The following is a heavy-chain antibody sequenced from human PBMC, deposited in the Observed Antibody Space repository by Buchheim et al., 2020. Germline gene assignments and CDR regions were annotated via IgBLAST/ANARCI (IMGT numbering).Heavy chain of an antibody. CDR2: INPIFGTS. J-gene: IGHJ6*02. Sequence: QVRLVQSGAEVKRPGSSVKVSCKASGGTFTNYGISWVRQAPGQGLEWMGGINPIFGTSDYAQKFQDRVTITADESTSTAYMEMSSLRSADTAGYYCARECGGGGCHLVFYGMDVWGQGTT. CDR3: ARECGGGGCHLVFYGMDV. D-gene: IGHD2-15*01. V-gene: IGHV1-69*12. CDR1: GGTFTNYG.